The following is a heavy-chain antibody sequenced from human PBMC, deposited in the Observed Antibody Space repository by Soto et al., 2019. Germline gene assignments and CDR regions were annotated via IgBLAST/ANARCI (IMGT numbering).Heavy chain of an antibody. V-gene: IGHV3-74*01. CDR3: AKDSRIQLWLLHSEKDY. CDR1: GFTFSSYW. CDR2: INSDGSST. Sequence: PGGSLRLSCAASGFTFSSYWMHWVRQAPGKGLVWVSRINSDGSSTSYADSVKGRFTISRDNSKNTLYLQMNSLRAEDTAVYYCAKDSRIQLWLLHSEKDYWGQGTLVTVSS. J-gene: IGHJ4*02. D-gene: IGHD5-18*01.